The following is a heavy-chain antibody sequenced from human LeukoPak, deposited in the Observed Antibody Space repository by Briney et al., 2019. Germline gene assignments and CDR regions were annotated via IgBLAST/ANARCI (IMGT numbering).Heavy chain of an antibody. CDR1: GFTFSSYG. CDR2: IWYDGSNK. V-gene: IGHV3-33*06. J-gene: IGHJ4*02. CDR3: AKAGSGWSRPYYFDY. Sequence: PGGSLRLSCAASGFTFSSYGMHWVRQAPGKGLEWVAVIWYDGSNKYYADSVKGRFTISRDNSKNTLYLQMNSLRAEDTAVYYCAKAGSGWSRPYYFDYWGQGTLVTVSS. D-gene: IGHD6-19*01.